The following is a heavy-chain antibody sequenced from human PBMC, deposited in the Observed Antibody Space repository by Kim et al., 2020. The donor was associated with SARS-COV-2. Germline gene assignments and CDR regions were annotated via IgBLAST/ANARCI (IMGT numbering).Heavy chain of an antibody. D-gene: IGHD3-22*01. CDR1: GFTFSRYW. Sequence: GGSLRLSCAASGFTFSRYWMHWVRQTPEKGLVWVSRISTAGTTTTYADSVKGRFTISRDDAKNTLYLQMSSLRAEDTAIYYCVRSDYYDNSGYYYGQWGQGTLAT. CDR3: VRSDYYDNSGYYYGQ. V-gene: IGHV3-74*01. CDR2: ISTAGTTT. J-gene: IGHJ4*02.